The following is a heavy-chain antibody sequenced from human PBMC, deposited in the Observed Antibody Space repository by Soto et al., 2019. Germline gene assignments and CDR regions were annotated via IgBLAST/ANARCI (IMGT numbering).Heavy chain of an antibody. CDR1: GGSISIGDYY. J-gene: IGHJ5*02. CDR2: IYYSGST. D-gene: IGHD4-4*01. V-gene: IGHV4-30-4*01. CDR3: ARGVATVTTYWFDP. Sequence: SETLSLTCTVSGGSISIGDYYWIWIRQPPGKGLEWIGYIYYSGSTYYNPSLKSRVTISVDTSKNQFSLKLSSVTAADTAVYYCARGVATVTTYWFDPWGQGTLVTVSS.